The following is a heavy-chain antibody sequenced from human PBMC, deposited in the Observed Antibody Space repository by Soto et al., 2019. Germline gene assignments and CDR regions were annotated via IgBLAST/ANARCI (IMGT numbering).Heavy chain of an antibody. CDR2: IIPILGIA. V-gene: IGHV1-69*02. Sequence: ASVKVSCKASGGTFSSYTISWVRQAPGQGLEWMGRIIPILGIANYAQKLQGRVTITADKSTSTAYMELSSLRSEDTAVYYCARVRWAGTLNFDYWGQGTLVTVSS. CDR1: GGTFSSYT. J-gene: IGHJ4*02. CDR3: ARVRWAGTLNFDY. D-gene: IGHD6-19*01.